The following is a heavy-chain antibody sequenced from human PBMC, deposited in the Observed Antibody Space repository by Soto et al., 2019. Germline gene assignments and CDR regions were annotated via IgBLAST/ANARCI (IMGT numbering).Heavy chain of an antibody. CDR1: DDSISSNYY. J-gene: IGHJ4*02. D-gene: IGHD5-12*01. CDR3: AIEQDPPADSYDFAY. CDR2: MMDRGLS. V-gene: IGHV4-38-2*02. Sequence: QLQLQESGPRLVKPSETLSLTCSVSDDSISSNYYWGWNRQPPGKGLEWLGSMMDRGLSSYNPSLRSGLAIAIFTSKKQFSRKLSSVTAADTAVYYCAIEQDPPADSYDFAYWGQGTPVSVSS.